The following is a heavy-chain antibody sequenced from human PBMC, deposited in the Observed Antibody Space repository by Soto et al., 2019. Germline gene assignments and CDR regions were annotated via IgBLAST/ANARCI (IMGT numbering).Heavy chain of an antibody. D-gene: IGHD6-13*01. Sequence: GGSLRLSCAASGFTFSSYGMHWVRQAPGKGLEWVAVISYDGSNKYYADSVKGRFTISRDNSKNTLYLQMSSLRAEDTAVYYCASSLGAAAGPTTNWFDPWGQGTLVTVSS. CDR2: ISYDGSNK. V-gene: IGHV3-30*03. J-gene: IGHJ5*02. CDR3: ASSLGAAAGPTTNWFDP. CDR1: GFTFSSYG.